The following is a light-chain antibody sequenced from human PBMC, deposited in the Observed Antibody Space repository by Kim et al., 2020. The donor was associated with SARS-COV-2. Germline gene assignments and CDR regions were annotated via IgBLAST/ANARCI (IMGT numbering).Light chain of an antibody. CDR3: HQRSSWPRT. V-gene: IGKV3-11*01. CDR1: QSVSTS. CDR2: DAS. J-gene: IGKJ1*01. Sequence: LSPGERATLSCRASQSVSTSLAWFQQKPGQAPRLLIYDASQRATGIPANFSGSGSGTDFTLTISSLEPEDFAVYFCHQRSSWPRTFGQGTKVDIK.